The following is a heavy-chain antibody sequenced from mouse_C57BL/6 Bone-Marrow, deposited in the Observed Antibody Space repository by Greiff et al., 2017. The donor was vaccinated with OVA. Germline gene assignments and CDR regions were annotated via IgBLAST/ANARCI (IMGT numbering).Heavy chain of an antibody. D-gene: IGHD1-1*01. CDR3: ARGHYGSSPNWYFDV. V-gene: IGHV1-63*01. CDR2: IYPGGGYT. Sequence: QVQLQQSGAELVRPGTSVKMSCKASGYTFTNYWIGWAKQRPGHGLEWIGDIYPGGGYTNYNEKFKGKATLTADKSSSTAYMQFSSLTSEDSAIYYCARGHYGSSPNWYFDVWGTGTTVTVSS. J-gene: IGHJ1*03. CDR1: GYTFTNYW.